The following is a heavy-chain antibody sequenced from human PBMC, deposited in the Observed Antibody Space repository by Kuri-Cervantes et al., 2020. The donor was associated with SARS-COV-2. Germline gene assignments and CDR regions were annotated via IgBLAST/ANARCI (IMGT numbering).Heavy chain of an antibody. J-gene: IGHJ6*02. CDR3: ARSMVRGGNYYYGMDA. Sequence: GESLKISCKGSGYSFTSYWIGWVRQMPGKGLEWMGIIYPGDSDTRYSPSFQGQVTISADKSISTAYLQWSSLKASDTAMYYCARSMVRGGNYYYGMDAWGQGTTVTVSS. V-gene: IGHV5-51*01. CDR2: IYPGDSDT. D-gene: IGHD3-10*01. CDR1: GYSFTSYW.